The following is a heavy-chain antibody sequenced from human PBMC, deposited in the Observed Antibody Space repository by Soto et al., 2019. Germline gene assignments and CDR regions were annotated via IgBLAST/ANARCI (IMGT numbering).Heavy chain of an antibody. Sequence: QVQLVQSGVEVKKPGSSVRVSCKASGDTFKNSVISWVRQAPGQGLVWMGGTIPLFGTTDYAQKFQGRLTITTDESTTTAYMEVSRLTSEDTAVYYCVAELDFGKLSVVWGQGTTVIFSS. D-gene: IGHD3-10*01. J-gene: IGHJ6*02. CDR3: VAELDFGKLSVV. CDR1: GDTFKNSV. CDR2: TIPLFGTT. V-gene: IGHV1-69*01.